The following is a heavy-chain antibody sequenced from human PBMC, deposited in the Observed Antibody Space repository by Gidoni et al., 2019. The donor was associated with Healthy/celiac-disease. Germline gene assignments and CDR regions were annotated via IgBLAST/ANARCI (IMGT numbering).Heavy chain of an antibody. CDR3: ERCVKNRSRRVWGWYFDL. CDR1: GGSFSGSY. Sequence: HVQLQQWGAGLLKPSETLSLTCAVYGGSFSGSYWSWIRQPPGKGLEWIGEINHSGRTNYNPSLKSRVTISVDTTKNQFSLKLSSVTAADADVYYWERCVKNRSRRVWGWYFDLWGRGTLVTVSS. CDR2: INHSGRT. D-gene: IGHD3-16*01. J-gene: IGHJ2*01. V-gene: IGHV4-34*01.